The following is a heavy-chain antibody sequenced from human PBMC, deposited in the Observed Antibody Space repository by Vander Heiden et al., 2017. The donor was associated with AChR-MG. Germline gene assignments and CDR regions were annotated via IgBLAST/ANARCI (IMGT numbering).Heavy chain of an antibody. J-gene: IGHJ5*02. CDR3: ARRGSSTNWFDP. CDR1: GYTFNTFG. CDR2: ISPYNGNT. D-gene: IGHD6-6*01. Sequence: QVQLVQSGAEVKKPGASVKVSCKASGYTFNTFGITWVRQAPGQGLEWMGWISPYNGNTDYAQSLQGRVTMTTDTSTNTAFMELRRLRGDDTAVYYCARRGSSTNWFDPWGQGTLVTVSS. V-gene: IGHV1-18*01.